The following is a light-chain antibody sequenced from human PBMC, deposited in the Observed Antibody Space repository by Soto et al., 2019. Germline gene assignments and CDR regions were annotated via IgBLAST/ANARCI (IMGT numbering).Light chain of an antibody. CDR3: QQYDKWPRT. J-gene: IGKJ1*01. CDR1: QSVSSN. Sequence: EIVMTHSPATLSVSPCERAALSSRASQSVSSNLAWYQQKPGQAPRLLIYGSSARATGIPDRFSGGGSGAEYTLTISSLQSEDFAVYYCQQYDKWPRTFGQGTKVDIK. CDR2: GSS. V-gene: IGKV3-15*01.